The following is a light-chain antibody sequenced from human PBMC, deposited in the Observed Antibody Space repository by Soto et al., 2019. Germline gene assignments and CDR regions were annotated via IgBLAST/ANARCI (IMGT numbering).Light chain of an antibody. V-gene: IGLV2-14*01. CDR2: EVS. CDR3: SSYSTTTRGVL. CDR1: SSDAGGYIY. J-gene: IGLJ2*01. Sequence: QSALAQPASVSGSPGQSITISCTGTSSDAGGYIYVSWFQHHPGKAPKLMIFEVSNRPSGVSNRFSGSRSDNSASLTISGLQAEDEAIYYCSSYSTTTRGVLFGGGTKLTVL.